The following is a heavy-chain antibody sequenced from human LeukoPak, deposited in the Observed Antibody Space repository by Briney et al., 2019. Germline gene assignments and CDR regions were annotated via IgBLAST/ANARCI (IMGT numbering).Heavy chain of an antibody. V-gene: IGHV3-30*02. D-gene: IGHD6-13*01. CDR2: IRSDGSIK. Sequence: PGGSLRLSCAASGFTFSSNGMHWVRQAPGKGLEWVAFIRSDGSIKYYADSVKGRFTISRDNSKNTLYLQLNSLRAEDTAVYYCAKDSYDGSNWYIDPWGQGTLVTVSS. CDR1: GFTFSSNG. J-gene: IGHJ5*02. CDR3: AKDSYDGSNWYIDP.